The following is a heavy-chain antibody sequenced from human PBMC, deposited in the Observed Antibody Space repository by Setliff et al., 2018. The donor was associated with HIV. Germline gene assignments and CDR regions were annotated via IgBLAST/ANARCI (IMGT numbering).Heavy chain of an antibody. CDR2: INSNNGVT. J-gene: IGHJ4*02. Sequence: ASVKVSCKTSGYTFTDYYIHWVRQAPGQGLEWMGWINSNNGVTKYAQNFQGRVTMTRDTSISTAYMKLSSLISDDTAVYYCAREHMYYDGKGALDYWGQGMLVTVSS. CDR1: GYTFTDYY. CDR3: AREHMYYDGKGALDY. V-gene: IGHV1-2*02. D-gene: IGHD3-22*01.